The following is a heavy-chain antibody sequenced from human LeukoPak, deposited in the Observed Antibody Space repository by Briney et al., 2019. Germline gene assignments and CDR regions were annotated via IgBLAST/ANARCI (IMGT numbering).Heavy chain of an antibody. CDR3: ARDWRQDNAFDL. D-gene: IGHD3/OR15-3a*01. V-gene: IGHV3-23*01. CDR1: GFTFSSYA. CDR2: ISDSGGST. Sequence: PGGSLRLSCAASGFTFSSYAMSWVRQAPGKGLEWVSAISDSGGSTYYADSVKGRFIISRDNGKNSLYLQMNSLRVEDTAVYYCARDWRQDNAFDLWGQGTMVTVSS. J-gene: IGHJ3*01.